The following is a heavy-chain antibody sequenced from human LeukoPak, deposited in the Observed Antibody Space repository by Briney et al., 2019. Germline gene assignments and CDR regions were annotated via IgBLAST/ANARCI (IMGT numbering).Heavy chain of an antibody. J-gene: IGHJ6*04. Sequence: GRSLRLSCAASGFTFNNYAMYWVRQAPLKGLEWVAVISYDGNNKYSADSVNARFTISRDNPKNTLYLQMSSLRTEDTAVYYCARDRDRDIIGDGMDVWGKGTAVTVSS. D-gene: IGHD3-9*01. CDR2: ISYDGNNK. CDR1: GFTFNNYA. CDR3: ARDRDRDIIGDGMDV. V-gene: IGHV3-30*04.